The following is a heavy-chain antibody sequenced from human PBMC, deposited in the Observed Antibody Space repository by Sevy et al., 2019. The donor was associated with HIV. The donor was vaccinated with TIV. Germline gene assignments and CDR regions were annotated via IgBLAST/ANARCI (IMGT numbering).Heavy chain of an antibody. CDR1: GFTFSNAW. V-gene: IGHV3-15*01. CDR2: IKSKTDGGTT. J-gene: IGHJ3*02. Sequence: GGSLRLSCAASGFTFSNAWMSWVRQAPGKGLEWVGRIKSKTDGGTTDYAAPVKGRFTISRDDSKNMLYLQMNSLKTEDTAVYYCTTDPELVVPAVYAFDIWGQGTMVTVSS. CDR3: TTDPELVVPAVYAFDI. D-gene: IGHD2-2*01.